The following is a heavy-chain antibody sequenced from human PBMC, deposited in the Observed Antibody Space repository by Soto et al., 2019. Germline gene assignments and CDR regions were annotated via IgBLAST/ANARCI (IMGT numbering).Heavy chain of an antibody. J-gene: IGHJ4*02. D-gene: IGHD6-6*01. Sequence: ETLSLTCAVSGYSIRSGYYWGWIRQAPGKGLEWIGRIYHSGNTHYNPSLKSRVTISVDTSKNQLSLRLRSVTAADTALFFCAREYSSSSGYFDYWGRGTLVTVSS. CDR1: GYSIRSGYY. CDR2: IYHSGNT. V-gene: IGHV4-38-2*02. CDR3: AREYSSSSGYFDY.